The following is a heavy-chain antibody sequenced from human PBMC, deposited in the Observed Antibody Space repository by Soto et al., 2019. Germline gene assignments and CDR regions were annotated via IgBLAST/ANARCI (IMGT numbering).Heavy chain of an antibody. J-gene: IGHJ5*02. D-gene: IGHD4-17*01. V-gene: IGHV1-8*01. CDR2: MNPNSGNT. Sequence: QVQLVQSGAEVKKPGASVNVSCKASGYTFTSYDINWVRQATGQGLEYLGWMNPNSGNTAYVQKFQGRVTMTWNTSITTAYMELRSLRSEDTAVYFCARGIKYGAYSRWFDPWGQGSLVTVSS. CDR1: GYTFTSYD. CDR3: ARGIKYGAYSRWFDP.